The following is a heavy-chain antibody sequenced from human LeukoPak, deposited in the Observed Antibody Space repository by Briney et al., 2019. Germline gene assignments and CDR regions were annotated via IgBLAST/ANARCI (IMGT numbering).Heavy chain of an antibody. CDR2: ISGSGGST. J-gene: IGHJ6*02. D-gene: IGHD2-15*01. Sequence: QPGGSLRLSCAASGFTFSSYAMSWVRQAPGKGLEWVSAISGSGGSTYYADSVKGRFTISRDNSKNTLYLQMNSLRAEDTAVYYCAEDWRYCSGGSCFGRAYYGMDVWGQGTTVTVSS. CDR3: AEDWRYCSGGSCFGRAYYGMDV. CDR1: GFTFSSYA. V-gene: IGHV3-23*01.